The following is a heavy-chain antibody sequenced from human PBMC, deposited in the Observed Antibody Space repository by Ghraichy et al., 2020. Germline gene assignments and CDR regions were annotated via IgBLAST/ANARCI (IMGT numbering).Heavy chain of an antibody. D-gene: IGHD6-19*01. CDR2: ISSSGSTI. CDR1: GFTFSSYE. Sequence: GGSLRLSCAASGFTFSSYEMNWVRQAPGKGLEWVSYISSSGSTIYYADSVKGRFTISRDNAKNSLYLQMNSLRAEDTAVYYCARDRGYSSGWYYFDYWGQGTLVTVSS. J-gene: IGHJ4*02. V-gene: IGHV3-48*03. CDR3: ARDRGYSSGWYYFDY.